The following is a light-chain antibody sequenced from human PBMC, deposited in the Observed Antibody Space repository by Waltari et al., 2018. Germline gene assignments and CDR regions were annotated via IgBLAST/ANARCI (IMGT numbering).Light chain of an antibody. J-gene: IGLJ1*01. CDR2: EVS. CDR3: SSYAGSNIYV. CDR1: SSDVGGYNY. V-gene: IGLV2-8*01. Sequence: QSALTQPPSASGPPGQSVTISCTGTSSDVGGYNYVSWYQQHPGKAPKLMIYEVSWRPSGVPNRFPGSKSGNTASLTVSGLQAEDEADYYCSSYAGSNIYVFGTGTKVTVL.